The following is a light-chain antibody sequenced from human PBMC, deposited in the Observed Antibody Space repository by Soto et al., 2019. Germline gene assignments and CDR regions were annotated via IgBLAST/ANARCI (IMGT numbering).Light chain of an antibody. Sequence: DIQMTQSPSSLSASVGDTVTISCRASQTIDKFLNWYQQKPDRPPKLLVYGATRLQSGVPPRFSGSGSGTDFTLTITSLQREDSATYFCQQSYSNSPVTFGPGTRLDIK. J-gene: IGKJ5*01. CDR2: GAT. CDR3: QQSYSNSPVT. CDR1: QTIDKF. V-gene: IGKV1-39*01.